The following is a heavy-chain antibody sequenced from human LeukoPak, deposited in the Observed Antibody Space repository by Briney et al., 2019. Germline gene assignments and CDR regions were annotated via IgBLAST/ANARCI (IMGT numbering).Heavy chain of an antibody. D-gene: IGHD5-18*01. CDR1: GGSFSGYY. Sequence: PSETLSLTCAVYGGSFSGYYWSWIRQPPGKGLEWIGEINHSGSTNYNPSLKSRVTISVDTSKNQFSLKLSSVTAADTAVYYCARGNRGYSYGYYYWGQETLVTVSS. J-gene: IGHJ4*02. CDR3: ARGNRGYSYGYYY. V-gene: IGHV4-34*01. CDR2: INHSGST.